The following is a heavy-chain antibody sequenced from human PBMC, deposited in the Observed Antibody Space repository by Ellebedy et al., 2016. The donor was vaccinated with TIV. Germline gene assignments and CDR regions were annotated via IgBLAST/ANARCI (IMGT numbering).Heavy chain of an antibody. J-gene: IGHJ4*02. CDR3: ARDLVLGSGSTDY. D-gene: IGHD3-10*01. CDR2: IRSDGGDT. Sequence: GESLKISXSASGFTFSSYCMHWVRQAPGEGLGCVSRIRSDGGDTNYADSVKGRFTISRDNAKNTLYLHMNDLRADDTAVYYCARDLVLGSGSTDYWGQGTLVTVSS. CDR1: GFTFSSYC. V-gene: IGHV3-74*01.